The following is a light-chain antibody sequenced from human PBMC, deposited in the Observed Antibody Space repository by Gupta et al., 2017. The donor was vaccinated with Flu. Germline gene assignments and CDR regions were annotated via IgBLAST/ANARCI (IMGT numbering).Light chain of an antibody. CDR1: QSLLHTDGRTY. CDR2: EVS. V-gene: IGKV2D-29*01. CDR3: LKERDLYT. Sequence: PATPGQPAAISCKSSQSLLHTDGRTYMYWYLQKPGQPPQLLFYEVSNRISGVSNRCSSSGSGTYFTLKISRMEAEYVGVYCCLKERDLYTFGRGTKLEIK. J-gene: IGKJ2*01.